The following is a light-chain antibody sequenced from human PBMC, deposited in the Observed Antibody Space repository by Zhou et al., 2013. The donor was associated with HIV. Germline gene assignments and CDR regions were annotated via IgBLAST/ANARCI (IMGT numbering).Light chain of an antibody. V-gene: IGKV1-39*01. CDR1: QTISTY. Sequence: DIQVTQSPSSLSASVGDRVTIACRASQTISTYLNWYQQKPGKAPKLLIYDGSRLQSGVPSRFSGSGSGTDFTLTISSLQPEDFAAYYCQQSYSSPPSFGQGTKLEIK. CDR2: DGS. CDR3: QQSYSSPPS. J-gene: IGKJ2*03.